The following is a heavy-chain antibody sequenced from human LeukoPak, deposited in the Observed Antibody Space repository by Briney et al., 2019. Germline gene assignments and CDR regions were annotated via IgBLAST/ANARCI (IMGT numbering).Heavy chain of an antibody. D-gene: IGHD3-3*01. CDR3: ASGPTNRDDFWSGYDHYYYMDV. J-gene: IGHJ6*03. CDR2: IYSGGST. Sequence: PGGSLRLSCAASGFTVSSNYMSWVRQAPGKGLEWVSVIYSGGSTYYADSVKGRFTISRDNSKNTLYLQMNSLRAEDTAVYYCASGPTNRDDFWSGYDHYYYMDVWGKGTTVTVSS. V-gene: IGHV3-53*01. CDR1: GFTVSSNY.